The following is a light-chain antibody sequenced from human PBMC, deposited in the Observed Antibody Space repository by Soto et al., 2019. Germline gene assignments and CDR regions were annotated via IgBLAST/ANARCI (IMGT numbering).Light chain of an antibody. V-gene: IGLV2-14*01. Sequence: QSALTQPASVSGSPGQSITISCTGTSSDVGGYNYVSWYQHHPGKAPKLIIYEVSNRPSGVSNRFSGSKSGNTASLTISGLQAEDEADYYCGSYTSSSSSLGVFGGGTKVTVL. CDR2: EVS. CDR1: SSDVGGYNY. CDR3: GSYTSSSSSLGV. J-gene: IGLJ3*02.